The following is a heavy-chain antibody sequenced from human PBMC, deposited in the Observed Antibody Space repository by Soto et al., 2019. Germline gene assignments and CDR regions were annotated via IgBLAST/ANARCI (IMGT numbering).Heavy chain of an antibody. V-gene: IGHV1-69*13. D-gene: IGHD6-13*01. J-gene: IGHJ3*02. Sequence: ASVKVSCKASGGTFISYAISWVRQAPGQGLEWMGGIIPIFGTANYTQKFQGRVTITADESTSTAYMELSSLRSEDTAVYYCARVGLAAAGRGRDAFDIWGQGTMVTVSS. CDR2: IIPIFGTA. CDR1: GGTFISYA. CDR3: ARVGLAAAGRGRDAFDI.